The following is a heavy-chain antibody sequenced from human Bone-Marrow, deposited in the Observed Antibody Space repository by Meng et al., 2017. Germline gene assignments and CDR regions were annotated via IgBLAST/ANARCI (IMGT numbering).Heavy chain of an antibody. J-gene: IGHJ4*02. D-gene: IGHD6-19*01. CDR1: GGSFSGYY. Sequence: SQTLSLTCAVYGGSFSGYYWSWIRQPPGKGLEWIGEINHSGSTNYNPFLKSRVTISVDTSKNQFSLKLSSVTAADTAVHYCARSSSGWYRITIFDYWGQGTLVTVSS. CDR3: ARSSSGWYRITIFDY. CDR2: INHSGST. V-gene: IGHV4-34*01.